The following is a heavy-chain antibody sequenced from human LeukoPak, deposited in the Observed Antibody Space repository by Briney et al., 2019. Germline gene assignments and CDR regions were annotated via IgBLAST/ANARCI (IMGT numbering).Heavy chain of an antibody. V-gene: IGHV4-39*01. J-gene: IGHJ4*02. D-gene: IGHD3-3*01. CDR3: AMNDFWSGYYAH. CDR1: GGSVSNSDFY. CDR2: ISYSGKT. Sequence: SETLSLTCIVSGGSVSNSDFYRGWIRQSPGRGLEWIGNISYSGKTFYNPSLKTRVTISADTTQNQLSLRLTSVTAADTAVYFCAMNDFWSGYYAHWGQGILVTVSS.